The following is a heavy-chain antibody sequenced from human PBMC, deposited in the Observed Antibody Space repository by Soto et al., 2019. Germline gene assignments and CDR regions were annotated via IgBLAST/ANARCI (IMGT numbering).Heavy chain of an antibody. J-gene: IGHJ4*02. CDR1: GGSISNGQW. Sequence: QVQLRESGPGLVRPSGTLSLTCAVSGGSISNGQWWSWVRQAPGKGLEWIGEIYHSGSTNYNPSLKSRVTMSVVPSKNLFSLTLNSVTAADTAFYYCARDQGSHPGDWGQGTRVSGSS. CDR3: ARDQGSHPGD. CDR2: IYHSGST. D-gene: IGHD6-13*01. V-gene: IGHV4-4*02.